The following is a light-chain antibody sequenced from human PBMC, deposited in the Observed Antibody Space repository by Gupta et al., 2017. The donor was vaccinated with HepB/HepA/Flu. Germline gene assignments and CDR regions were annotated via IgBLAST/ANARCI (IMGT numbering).Light chain of an antibody. CDR1: SSDVGGYNF. CDR3: NSFTTSGSLWV. V-gene: IGLV2-14*01. J-gene: IGLJ3*02. CDR2: DVT. Sequence: QSALTQPASVSGSPGQSITISCTGTSSDVGGYNFVSWYQQYPGKAPKLLIYDVTNRPSGVSSRFSCYKSGNTASRKISGLHAEDEADDYCNSFTTSGSLWVFGGGTRLTVL.